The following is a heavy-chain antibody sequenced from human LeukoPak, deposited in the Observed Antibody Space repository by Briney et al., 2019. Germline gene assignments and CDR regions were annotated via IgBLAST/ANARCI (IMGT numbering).Heavy chain of an antibody. CDR2: FSGHDNST. D-gene: IGHD2-15*01. CDR3: AKGNSGGTYYAADDY. CDR1: GFTFNIYA. Sequence: GGSLRPSCAASGFTFNIYAMTWVRQAPGKGLEWVSTFSGHDNSTYYTDSVRGRFTISRDNPKSTLYLQMNSLRAEDTAVYYCAKGNSGGTYYAADDYWGQGTLVTVSS. J-gene: IGHJ4*02. V-gene: IGHV3-23*01.